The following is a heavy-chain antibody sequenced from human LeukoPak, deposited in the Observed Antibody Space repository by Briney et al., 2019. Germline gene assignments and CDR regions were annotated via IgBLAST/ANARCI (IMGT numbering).Heavy chain of an antibody. D-gene: IGHD3-3*01. Sequence: PSETLSLTCTVSGGSISSYYWSWIRQPAGKGLEWIGRIYTSGSTNYNPSLKSRVTISVDTSKNQFSLKLSSVTAADTAVYYCATQTGITIFGVALFDYWGQGTLVTVSS. CDR2: IYTSGST. CDR1: GGSISSYY. J-gene: IGHJ4*02. V-gene: IGHV4-4*07. CDR3: ATQTGITIFGVALFDY.